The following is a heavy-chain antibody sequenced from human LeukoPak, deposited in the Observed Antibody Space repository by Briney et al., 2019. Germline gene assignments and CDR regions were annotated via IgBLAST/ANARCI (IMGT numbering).Heavy chain of an antibody. V-gene: IGHV3-74*01. Sequence: GGSLRLSCAASGFSFSSFWMHWVRQVPGKGPLWVSGINSDGRTTVYADSVKGRFTISRDNAKNTVDLQMNSLRAEDTAVYYCARGGYGAHMGWGQGTLVTVSS. CDR2: INSDGRTT. D-gene: IGHD4-17*01. CDR3: ARGGYGAHMG. CDR1: GFSFSSFW. J-gene: IGHJ4*02.